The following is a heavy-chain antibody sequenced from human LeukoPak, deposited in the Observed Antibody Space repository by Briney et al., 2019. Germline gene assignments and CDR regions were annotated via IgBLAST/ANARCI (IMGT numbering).Heavy chain of an antibody. CDR1: GFDFRDYF. CDR3: ARSRYYYYMDV. CDR2: INPDTEDS. V-gene: IGHV1-2*02. J-gene: IGHJ6*03. Sequence: ASVKVSCKASGFDFRDYFIHWVRQAPGEGLEWMGSINPDTEDSKIAQQFQGRVTMTRDMSTSTVYMELSSLRSEDTAVYYCARSRYYYYMDVWGKGTTVTVSS.